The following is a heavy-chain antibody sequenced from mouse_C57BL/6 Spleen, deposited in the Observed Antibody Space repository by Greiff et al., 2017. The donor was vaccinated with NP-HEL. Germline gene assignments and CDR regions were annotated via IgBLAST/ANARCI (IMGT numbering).Heavy chain of an antibody. J-gene: IGHJ1*03. V-gene: IGHV3-8*01. Sequence: VQLKESGPGLAKPSQTLSLTCSVTGYSITSDYWNWIRKFPGNKLEYMWYISYSGSTYYNPSLKSRISITRDTSKNQYYLQLNSVTTEDTATYYCARYYDYDGRWYFDVWGTGTTVTVSS. CDR3: ARYYDYDGRWYFDV. D-gene: IGHD2-4*01. CDR1: GYSITSDY. CDR2: ISYSGST.